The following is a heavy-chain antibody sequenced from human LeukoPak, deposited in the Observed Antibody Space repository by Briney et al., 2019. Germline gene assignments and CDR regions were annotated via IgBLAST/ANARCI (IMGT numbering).Heavy chain of an antibody. CDR3: ARGGGLLRPADY. V-gene: IGHV3-7*01. CDR1: GFTFSSYW. Sequence: GGSLRLSCAVSGFTFSSYWMSWVRQAPGKGLEWVANMNQDGSEKYYVDSVKGRFTISRDNAKNSLYLQMNNLRAEDTAVYYCARGGGLLRPADYWGQGALVTVSS. D-gene: IGHD3-22*01. CDR2: MNQDGSEK. J-gene: IGHJ4*02.